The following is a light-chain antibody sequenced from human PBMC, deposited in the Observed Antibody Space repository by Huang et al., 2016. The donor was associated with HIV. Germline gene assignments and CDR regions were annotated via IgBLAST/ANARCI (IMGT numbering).Light chain of an antibody. Sequence: DIQMTQSPSSLSASIGDRITISCRASQDIDAYLAWYQHKPGKVPNLLIYAESTLQSGVPSRFSGSGSGTNFTLTIGSLQPEDVGSYYCQKYNDVPRTFGHGTKVEIK. J-gene: IGKJ1*01. CDR3: QKYNDVPRT. CDR2: AES. V-gene: IGKV1-27*01. CDR1: QDIDAY.